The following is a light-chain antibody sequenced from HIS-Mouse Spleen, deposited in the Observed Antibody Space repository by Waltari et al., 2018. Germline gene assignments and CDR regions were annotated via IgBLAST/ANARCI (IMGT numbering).Light chain of an antibody. CDR2: DVS. Sequence: QSALPQPAPAVSSPAQPITIPSTGGSNDGGSCEHVSQYQQHPGKAPKLVIYDVSKRPSGVSNRFSGSKSGNTASLTISGLQAEDEADYYCSSYTSSSTSVVFGGGTKLTVL. CDR1: SNDGGSCEH. V-gene: IGLV2-14*03. J-gene: IGLJ2*01. CDR3: SSYTSSSTSVV.